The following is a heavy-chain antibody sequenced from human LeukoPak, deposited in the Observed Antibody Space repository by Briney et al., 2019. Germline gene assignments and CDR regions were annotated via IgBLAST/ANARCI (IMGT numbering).Heavy chain of an antibody. CDR1: GGSVSSGSYY. CDR3: ARGMTGPRYFDC. J-gene: IGHJ4*02. D-gene: IGHD3-9*01. V-gene: IGHV4-61*01. CDR2: MYYSGST. Sequence: SETLSLTCTVSGGSVSSGSYYWSWIRQPPGKGLEWIGYMYYSGSTNYNPSLKSRVNMSVDTSKNQFSVELRSVTAADTAVYYCARGMTGPRYFDCWGQGTLVTVSS.